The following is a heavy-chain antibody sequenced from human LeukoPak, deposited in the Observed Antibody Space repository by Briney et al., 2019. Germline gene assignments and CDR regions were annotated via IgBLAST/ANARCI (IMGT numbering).Heavy chain of an antibody. CDR3: AVVGAALNY. D-gene: IGHD1-26*01. Sequence: RSSETLSLTCTVSGYSISSGYYWGWIRQPPGKGLEWIGSIYHSGSTYYNPSLKSRVTTSVDTSKNQFSLKLSSVTAADTAVYYCAVVGAALNYWGQGTLVTVSS. CDR2: IYHSGST. J-gene: IGHJ4*02. V-gene: IGHV4-38-2*02. CDR1: GYSISSGYY.